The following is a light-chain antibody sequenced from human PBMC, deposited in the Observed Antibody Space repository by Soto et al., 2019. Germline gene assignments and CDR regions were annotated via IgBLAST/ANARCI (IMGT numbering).Light chain of an antibody. Sequence: EIVLTQSPGTLSSSPGERATLSCRASQSVSSSYFAWYQQKPGQAPRLLIYAASSRATGIPDRFSGSGSGTDFTLTIRRLEPEDFAVHYCQQYGSSSWTFGQGTKVDIK. J-gene: IGKJ1*01. CDR1: QSVSSSY. V-gene: IGKV3-20*01. CDR2: AAS. CDR3: QQYGSSSWT.